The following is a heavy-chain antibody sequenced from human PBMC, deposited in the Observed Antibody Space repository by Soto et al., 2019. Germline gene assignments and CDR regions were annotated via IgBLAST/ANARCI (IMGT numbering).Heavy chain of an antibody. CDR1: GFTFDDYA. D-gene: IGHD6-25*01. CDR2: ISWNSGSI. V-gene: IGHV3-9*01. CDR3: AKYGLRQQRATPSGMDV. Sequence: GGSLRLSCAASGFTFDDYAMHWVRQAPGKGLEWVSGISWNSGSIGYADSVKGRFTISRDNAKNSLYLQMNSLRAEDTALYYCAKYGLRQQRATPSGMDVWGQGTTVTVSS. J-gene: IGHJ6*02.